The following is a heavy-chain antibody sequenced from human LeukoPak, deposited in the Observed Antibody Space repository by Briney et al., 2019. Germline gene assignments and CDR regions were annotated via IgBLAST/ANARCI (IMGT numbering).Heavy chain of an antibody. J-gene: IGHJ4*02. CDR2: ISSSSGHT. CDR1: GFTFSDYY. Sequence: GGSLRLSCAASGFTFSDYYMNWIRQTPGKGLEWISHISSSSGHTDYADSVKGRFTISRDNAKNSLYLQMNSLRAEDTAVYYCAKSSTGYSFDYWGQGTLVTVSS. V-gene: IGHV3-11*06. CDR3: AKSSTGYSFDY. D-gene: IGHD3-22*01.